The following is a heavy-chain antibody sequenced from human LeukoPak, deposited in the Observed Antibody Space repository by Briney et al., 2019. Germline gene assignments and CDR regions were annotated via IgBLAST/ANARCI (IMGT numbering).Heavy chain of an antibody. CDR2: ISGSGGST. CDR3: AKDIASSIAVAGEIDY. V-gene: IGHV3-23*01. Sequence: PGVSLRLSCAASGFTFSSYAMSWVRQAPGKGLEWVSAISGSGGSTYYADSVKGRFTISRDNSKNTLYLQMNSLRAEDTAVYYCAKDIASSIAVAGEIDYWGQGTLVTVSS. CDR1: GFTFSSYA. D-gene: IGHD6-19*01. J-gene: IGHJ4*02.